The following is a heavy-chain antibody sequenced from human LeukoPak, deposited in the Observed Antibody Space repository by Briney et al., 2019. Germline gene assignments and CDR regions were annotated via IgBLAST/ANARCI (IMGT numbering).Heavy chain of an antibody. CDR2: NIPIFGTA. CDR3: ARDGNSDYYYYGMDV. CDR1: GGTFSSYA. J-gene: IGHJ6*02. D-gene: IGHD4-23*01. V-gene: IGHV1-69*13. Sequence: SVKVSCKASGGTFSSYAISWVRQAPGQGLEWMGGNIPIFGTANYAQKFQGRVTITADESTSTAYMELSSLRSEDTAVYYCARDGNSDYYYYGMDVWGQGTTVTVSS.